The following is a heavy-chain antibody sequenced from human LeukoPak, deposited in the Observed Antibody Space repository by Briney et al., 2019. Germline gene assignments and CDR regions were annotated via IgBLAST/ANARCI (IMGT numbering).Heavy chain of an antibody. V-gene: IGHV4-59*01. J-gene: IGHJ4*02. Sequence: PSETLSLTCTVSGGSISSYYWSWIRQPPGKGLGWIGYIYYSGSTNYNPSLKSRVTISVDTSKNQFSLKLSSVTAADTAVYYCARASDFWSGYYLDYWGQGTLVTVSS. D-gene: IGHD3-3*01. CDR3: ARASDFWSGYYLDY. CDR1: GGSISSYY. CDR2: IYYSGST.